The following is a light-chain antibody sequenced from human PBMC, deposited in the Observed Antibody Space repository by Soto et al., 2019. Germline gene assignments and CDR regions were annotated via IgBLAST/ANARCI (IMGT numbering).Light chain of an antibody. J-gene: IGKJ5*01. CDR2: YIS. V-gene: IGKV3D-15*01. CDR1: QSAGNF. CDR3: QQHNQWPIT. Sequence: EIVMTQSPATLSVSPGETASLSCRASQSAGNFLAWYQQKPGQAPRLLIYYISTRATGIPARFSGSGSGTEFPLTINSLQSEDSAVYYCQQHNQWPITFXQGTRMEIK.